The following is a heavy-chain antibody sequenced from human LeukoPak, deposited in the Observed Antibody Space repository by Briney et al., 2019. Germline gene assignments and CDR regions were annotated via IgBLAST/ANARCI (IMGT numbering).Heavy chain of an antibody. CDR2: IIPIFGTA. D-gene: IGHD3-22*01. J-gene: IGHJ6*03. V-gene: IGHV1-69*05. Sequence: ASVKVSCKASGGTFSSYAISWVRQAPGQGLEWMGGIIPIFGTANYAQKFQGRVTITTDESTSTAYMELSSLRSEDTAVYYCARGVYDSSGYYYYYYMDVWGKGTTVTVSS. CDR3: ARGVYDSSGYYYYYYMDV. CDR1: GGTFSSYA.